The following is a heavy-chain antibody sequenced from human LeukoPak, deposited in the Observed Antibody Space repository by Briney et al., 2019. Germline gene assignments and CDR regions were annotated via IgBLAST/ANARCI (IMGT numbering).Heavy chain of an antibody. CDR1: GFTFSSYS. D-gene: IGHD5-12*01. J-gene: IGHJ4*02. V-gene: IGHV3-21*01. CDR2: ISSSSSYI. Sequence: GGSLRLSCAASGFTFSSYSMNWVRQAPGKGLEWVSSISSSSSYIYYADSVKGRFTISRDNAKNSLYLQMNSLRAEDTAVYYCARGVDSGYDSHFDYWGQGTLVTVSS. CDR3: ARGVDSGYDSHFDY.